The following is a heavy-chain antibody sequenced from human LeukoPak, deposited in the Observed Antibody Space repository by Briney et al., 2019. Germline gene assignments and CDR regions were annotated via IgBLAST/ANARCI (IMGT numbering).Heavy chain of an antibody. J-gene: IGHJ4*02. CDR2: INHSGST. CDR3: ARGHSSSWYD. V-gene: IGHV4-34*01. D-gene: IGHD6-13*01. Sequence: TSETLSLTCAVYGGSFSDYYWSWIRQPPGKGLEWIGEINHSGSTNYNPSLKSRVTISVDTSKDQFSLKLTSVTAADTAVYYCARGHSSSWYDWGQGTLVTVSS. CDR1: GGSFSDYY.